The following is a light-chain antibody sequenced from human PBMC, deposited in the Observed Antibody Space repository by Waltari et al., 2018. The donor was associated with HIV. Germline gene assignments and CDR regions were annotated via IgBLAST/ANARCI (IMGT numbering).Light chain of an antibody. CDR2: DVS. CDR3: QQYDSWPPGT. Sequence: EIVMTRSPATLSVSPGERATLSCRVSQSVSRFLAWYQQKPGQAPRLLIYDVSTRATDIPARFSGSGSGTVFTLTVSSLQSEDVGVYYCQQYDSWPPGTFGPGTKVDI. V-gene: IGKV3-15*01. CDR1: QSVSRF. J-gene: IGKJ3*01.